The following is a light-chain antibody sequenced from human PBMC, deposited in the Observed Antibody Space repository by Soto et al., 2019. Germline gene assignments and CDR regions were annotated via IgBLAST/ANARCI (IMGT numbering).Light chain of an antibody. CDR3: CSYVRSYPLYL. V-gene: IGLV2-11*01. CDR2: NVS. J-gene: IGLJ1*01. Sequence: QSVLIQPRSLSGSPGQSVTISCTGAGGDVGSYNYVSWYQQHPGTAPKPMIYNVSKRPSGVPDRFSGSKSGNTASLTISGLQAVDAADYNCCSYVRSYPLYLFGTGTKVTVL. CDR1: GGDVGSYNY.